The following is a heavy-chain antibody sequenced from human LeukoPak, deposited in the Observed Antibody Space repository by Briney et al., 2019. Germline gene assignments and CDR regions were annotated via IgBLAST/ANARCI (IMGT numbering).Heavy chain of an antibody. J-gene: IGHJ4*02. Sequence: SETQSLTCTVSGGSISSYYWSWIRQPPGKGLEWIGYIYYSGSTNYNPSLKSRVTISVDTSKNQFSLKLSSVTAADTAVYYCARDDSSAHYYFDHWGQGTPVTVSS. V-gene: IGHV4-59*01. CDR2: IYYSGST. CDR1: GGSISSYY. CDR3: ARDDSSAHYYFDH. D-gene: IGHD3-22*01.